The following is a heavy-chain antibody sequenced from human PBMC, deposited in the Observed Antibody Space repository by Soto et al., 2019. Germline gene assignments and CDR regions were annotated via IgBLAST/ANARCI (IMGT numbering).Heavy chain of an antibody. CDR1: GYTFTNFG. CDR2: ISASNGNT. V-gene: IGHV1-18*01. J-gene: IGHJ4*02. D-gene: IGHD2-15*01. Sequence: QVQLVQSGAEVKKPGASVKVSCKDSGYTFTNFGISVVRQAPGQGLEWIGWISASNGNTNYAQNFQGRRTMTTDTSTSTAYMELRSMRSDDTAVYYCARGGTPSDYWGQGTLVTVSS. CDR3: ARGGTPSDY.